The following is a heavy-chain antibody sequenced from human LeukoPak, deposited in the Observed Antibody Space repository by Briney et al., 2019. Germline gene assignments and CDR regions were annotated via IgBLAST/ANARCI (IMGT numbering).Heavy chain of an antibody. D-gene: IGHD6-19*01. Sequence: GGSLRLSCAASGFTFSIFAMSWVRQAPGRGLEWVSSISGTDDSTYYADSVKGRFTVSRDNSKHTLSLQMDSLRAEDTAVYYCAKRRSAVAGPRYFDYWGQGTLVTVSS. CDR1: GFTFSIFA. CDR2: ISGTDDST. V-gene: IGHV3-23*01. J-gene: IGHJ4*02. CDR3: AKRRSAVAGPRYFDY.